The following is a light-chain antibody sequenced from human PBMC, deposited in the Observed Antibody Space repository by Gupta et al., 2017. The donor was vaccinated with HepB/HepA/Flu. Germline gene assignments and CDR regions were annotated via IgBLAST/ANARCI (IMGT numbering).Light chain of an antibody. CDR3: YSKKRLSILV. Sequence: STMTQPASVTGSTGQLITISGTGTGSDVGCFDLVSWYQQHPGKAPKLLIYEVNKRPSGVATRFSDSKSVSTASLTISVRSEEDEADYYSYSKKRLSILVLGGGTKLTVL. CDR1: GSDVGCFDL. J-gene: IGLJ3*02. V-gene: IGLV2-23*02. CDR2: EVN.